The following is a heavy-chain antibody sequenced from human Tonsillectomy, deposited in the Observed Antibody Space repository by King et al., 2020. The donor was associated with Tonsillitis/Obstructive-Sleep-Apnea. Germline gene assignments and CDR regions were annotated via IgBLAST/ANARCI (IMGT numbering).Heavy chain of an antibody. CDR1: GGSISSSSYY. Sequence: QLQESGPGLVKPSETLSLTCTVSGGSISSSSYYWGWIRQPPGKGLEWIGSIYYSGSTYYNPSLKSRVTISVDTSKNQFSLKLSSLTAADTAVYYCERLSCSSTSCYKGVKYYYYYYGMDVWGQGTTVTVSS. V-gene: IGHV4-39*01. CDR2: IYYSGST. CDR3: ERLSCSSTSCYKGVKYYYYYYGMDV. D-gene: IGHD2-2*02. J-gene: IGHJ6*02.